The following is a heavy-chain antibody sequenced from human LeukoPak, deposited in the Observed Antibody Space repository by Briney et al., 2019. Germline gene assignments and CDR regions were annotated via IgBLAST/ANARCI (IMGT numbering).Heavy chain of an antibody. CDR1: GFTFSSYG. Sequence: GGSLRLSCAASGFTFSSYGMHWVRQAPGKGLEWVAFIRYDGSNKYYADSVKGRFTISRDNSKNTLYLQMNSLRAEDTAVYYCARDLSGDYDSSEIDYWGQGTLVTVSS. CDR2: IRYDGSNK. V-gene: IGHV3-30*02. CDR3: ARDLSGDYDSSEIDY. D-gene: IGHD3-22*01. J-gene: IGHJ4*02.